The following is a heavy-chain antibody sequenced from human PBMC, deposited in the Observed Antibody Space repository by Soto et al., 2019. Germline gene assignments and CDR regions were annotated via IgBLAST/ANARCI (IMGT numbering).Heavy chain of an antibody. Sequence: QAHLEQSGAEVKRPGASVKVSCKASGYTFSDFDINWLRQASGQGPEWMGWMNAKSGDTFFAQRFQGKFNMTWDTSLSTADMEVGSLTADDTAMDYCARGNPFKDAGLDVWGQGTTVAVPS. CDR1: GYTFSDFD. CDR2: MNAKSGDT. CDR3: ARGNPFKDAGLDV. D-gene: IGHD6-25*01. J-gene: IGHJ6*02. V-gene: IGHV1-8*01.